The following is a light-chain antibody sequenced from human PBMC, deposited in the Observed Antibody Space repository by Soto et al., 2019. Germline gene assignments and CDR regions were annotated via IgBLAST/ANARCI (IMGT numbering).Light chain of an antibody. V-gene: IGKV3-20*01. CDR3: QQYGGSPRT. CDR1: QSVSSSS. J-gene: IGKJ1*01. Sequence: EIVLTQSPGTLSLSPGERATLSCRASQSVSSSSLAWYQQKRGQAPRLLIHDASSRATGIPDRFSGSGSGTDFTLTISRMETEDFAVYSCQQYGGSPRTFGQGTKVDIK. CDR2: DAS.